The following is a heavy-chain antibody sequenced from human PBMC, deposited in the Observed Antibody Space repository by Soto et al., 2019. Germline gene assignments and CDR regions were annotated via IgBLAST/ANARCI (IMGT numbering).Heavy chain of an antibody. D-gene: IGHD2-21*02. V-gene: IGHV3-72*01. CDR2: TRNKADGYTT. CDR3: TRDLRDDSDSYQRD. Sequence: EVQLVESGGGLVQPGGSLRLSCEASGFTSSDHYMDWVRQAPGKGLEWVARTRNKADGYTTEYAASVKGRVTISRVDSQNSVFLQMNGRQTEDTAVYFCTRDLRDDSDSYQRDGGRGTLVTVSS. J-gene: IGHJ1*01. CDR1: GFTSSDHY.